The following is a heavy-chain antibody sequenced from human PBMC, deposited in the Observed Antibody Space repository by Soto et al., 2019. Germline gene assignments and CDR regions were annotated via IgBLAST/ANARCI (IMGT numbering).Heavy chain of an antibody. CDR3: ARTKGVYCSGGSCYSVYYGMDV. Sequence: SGPTLVNPTQTLTLTCTFSGFSLSTSGMCVSWIRQPPGKALEWLALIDWDDDKYYSTSLKTRLTISKDTSKNQVVLTMTNMDPVDTATYYCARTKGVYCSGGSCYSVYYGMDVWGQGT. CDR2: IDWDDDK. CDR1: GFSLSTSGMC. D-gene: IGHD2-15*01. V-gene: IGHV2-70*01. J-gene: IGHJ6*02.